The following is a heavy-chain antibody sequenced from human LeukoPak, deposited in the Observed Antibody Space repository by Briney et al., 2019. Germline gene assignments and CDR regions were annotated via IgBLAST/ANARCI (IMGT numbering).Heavy chain of an antibody. J-gene: IGHJ2*01. CDR2: IYHSGST. V-gene: IGHV4-4*02. CDR3: ARASRVDLWWYFDL. CDR1: GGSISSSNW. Sequence: SGTLSLTCAVSGGSISSSNWWSWVRQPPGKGLEWIGEIYHSGSTNYNPSLKSRVTTSVDKSKNQFSLKLSSVTAADTAVYYCARASRVDLWWYFDLWGRGTLVTVSS. D-gene: IGHD5-24*01.